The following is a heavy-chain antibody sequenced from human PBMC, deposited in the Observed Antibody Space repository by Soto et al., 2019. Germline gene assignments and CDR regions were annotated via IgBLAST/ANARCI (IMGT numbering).Heavy chain of an antibody. Sequence: QVQLVQSGAEEKKPGASVKVSCKASGYTFTSYGISWVRQAPGQGLEWMGWISAYNGNTNYAQKFQGRVTMTTDRSTSTAYMELRSLRSDDRAVYYCARDKSTGARGYYYCGMDVWGQGTTVTVSS. CDR2: ISAYNGNT. D-gene: IGHD4-17*01. J-gene: IGHJ6*02. V-gene: IGHV1-18*01. CDR1: GYTFTSYG. CDR3: ARDKSTGARGYYYCGMDV.